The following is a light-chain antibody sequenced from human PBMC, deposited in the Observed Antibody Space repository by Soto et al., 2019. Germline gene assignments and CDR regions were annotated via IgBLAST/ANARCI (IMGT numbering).Light chain of an antibody. CDR3: CSYTSTDIPYV. J-gene: IGLJ1*01. Sequence: QSVLTQPGSVSGSPGQSITISCTGTSSDVGGYRYVSWFQQHPGKAPKLIIYEVSNRPSGVSSRFSGSKSDNTASLTISGLQADDKADYYCCSYTSTDIPYVFGTGTKLTVL. CDR2: EVS. CDR1: SSDVGGYRY. V-gene: IGLV2-14*01.